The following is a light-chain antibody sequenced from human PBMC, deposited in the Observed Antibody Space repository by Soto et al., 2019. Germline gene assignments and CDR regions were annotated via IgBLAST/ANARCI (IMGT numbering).Light chain of an antibody. Sequence: QSALTQPASVSGSPGQSITISCTGTSSDVGGYNYVSWYPQHPGKAPKLMIYEVSNRPSGVFNRFYGSKSGNTASLTISGLQAEDEADYYCSSYTSSSTLVFGGGTKLTVL. CDR1: SSDVGGYNY. V-gene: IGLV2-14*01. CDR2: EVS. J-gene: IGLJ2*01. CDR3: SSYTSSSTLV.